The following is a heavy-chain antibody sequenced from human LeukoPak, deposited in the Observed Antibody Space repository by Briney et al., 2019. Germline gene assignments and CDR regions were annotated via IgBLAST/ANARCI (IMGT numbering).Heavy chain of an antibody. CDR3: ARDNVVRGAPEFDY. J-gene: IGHJ4*02. CDR2: INHSGST. CDR1: GGSFSDYY. Sequence: SETLSLTCAVYGGSFSDYYWNWIRQPPGKGLEWIGEINHSGSTNYNPSLKSRVTISVDTSKNQFSLKLNSVTAADTAVYYCARDNVVRGAPEFDYWGQGTLVTVSS. V-gene: IGHV4-34*01. D-gene: IGHD3-10*01.